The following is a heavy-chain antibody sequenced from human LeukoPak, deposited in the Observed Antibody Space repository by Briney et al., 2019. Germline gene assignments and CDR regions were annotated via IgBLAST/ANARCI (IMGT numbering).Heavy chain of an antibody. CDR2: IYYSGST. J-gene: IGHJ4*02. D-gene: IGHD3-16*01. Sequence: SETLSLTCTVSGGSISSYYWSWIRQPPGKGLEWIGYIYYSGSTNYNPSLKSRVTISVDTFKNQFSLQLNSVTPEDTAVYYCARSGSEGALDYWGQGTLVTVSS. V-gene: IGHV4-59*12. CDR3: ARSGSEGALDY. CDR1: GGSISSYY.